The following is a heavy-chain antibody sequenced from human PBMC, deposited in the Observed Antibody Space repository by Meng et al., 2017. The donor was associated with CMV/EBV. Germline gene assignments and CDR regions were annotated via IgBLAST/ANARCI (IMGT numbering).Heavy chain of an antibody. J-gene: IGHJ3*02. CDR3: AKELEYYDFWRGIGAFDI. V-gene: IGHV3-30*02. CDR1: GFTFSSYG. D-gene: IGHD3-3*01. Sequence: GESLKISCAASGFTFSSYGMHWVRQAPGKGLEWVAFIRYDGSNKYYADSVKGRFTISRDNSKNTLYLQMSSLRAEDTAVYYCAKELEYYDFWRGIGAFDIWGQGTMVTVSS. CDR2: IRYDGSNK.